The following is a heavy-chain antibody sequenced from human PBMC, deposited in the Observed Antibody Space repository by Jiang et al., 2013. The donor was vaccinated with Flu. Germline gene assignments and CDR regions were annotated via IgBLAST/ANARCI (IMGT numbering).Heavy chain of an antibody. J-gene: IGHJ6*04. CDR2: IYYSGST. CDR3: ARLNYYGSGSYDYYYYGMDV. V-gene: IGHV4-59*01. CDR1: GGSISSYY. D-gene: IGHD3-10*01. Sequence: GLVKPSETLSLTCTVSGGSISSYYWSWIRQPPGKGLEWIGYIYYSGSTNYNPSLKSRVTISVDTSKNQFSLKLSSVTAADTAVYYCARLNYYGSGSYDYYYYGMDVWGKGTTVTVSS.